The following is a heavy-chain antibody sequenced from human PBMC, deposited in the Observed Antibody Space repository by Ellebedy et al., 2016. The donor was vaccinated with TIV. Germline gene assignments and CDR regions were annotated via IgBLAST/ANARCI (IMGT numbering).Heavy chain of an antibody. J-gene: IGHJ4*02. CDR3: ARRRSNWQRGFDY. V-gene: IGHV4-59*12. CDR2: IYYTGNT. Sequence: SETLSLXXTVSGVSITNNYWSWIRQPPGKGLEWIAYIYYTGNTEYNPSLKSRVTISVDTSKNQFSLRLTSVTAADTAVYYCARRRSNWQRGFDYWGQGAQVTVSS. D-gene: IGHD6-13*01. CDR1: GVSITNNY.